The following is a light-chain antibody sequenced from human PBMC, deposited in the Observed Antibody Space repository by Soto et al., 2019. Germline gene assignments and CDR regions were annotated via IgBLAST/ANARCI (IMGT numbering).Light chain of an antibody. CDR2: GVS. CDR1: QSVTSNH. CDR3: QHFGNSLYT. V-gene: IGKV3-20*01. Sequence: EIVLTQSLDTLSVSPGERTTLSCRASQSVTSNHVAWYQQKPGQAPRLLIYGVSSRATGIPDRLSGSGSGTDFTLTISRVEPEDFAVYYCQHFGNSLYTFGQGTKLEIK. J-gene: IGKJ2*01.